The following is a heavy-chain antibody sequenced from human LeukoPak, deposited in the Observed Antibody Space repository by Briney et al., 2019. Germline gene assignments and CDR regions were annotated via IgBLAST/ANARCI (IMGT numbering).Heavy chain of an antibody. J-gene: IGHJ6*02. CDR1: GFTFSSYA. V-gene: IGHV3-30-3*01. CDR2: ISYDGSNK. D-gene: IGHD5-18*01. Sequence: PGRSLRLSCAASGFTFSSYAMHWVRQAPGKGLEWVAVISYDGSNKYYADSVKGRFTISRDNSKNTLYLQMNSLRAEDTAVYHCASISGYSYGYYYYYGMDVWGQGTTVTVSS. CDR3: ASISGYSYGYYYYYGMDV.